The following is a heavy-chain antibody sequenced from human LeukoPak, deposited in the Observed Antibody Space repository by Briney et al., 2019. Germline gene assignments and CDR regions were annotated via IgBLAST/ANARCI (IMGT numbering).Heavy chain of an antibody. CDR1: GFTFDDYA. CDR3: AKAGGYYYDSSGAYFDY. V-gene: IGHV3-30*18. CDR2: ISYDGSNK. D-gene: IGHD3-22*01. Sequence: GRSLRLSCAASGFTFDDYAMHWVRQAPGKGLEWVAVISYDGSNKYYADSVKGRFTISRDNSKNTLYLQMNSLRAEDTAVYYCAKAGGYYYDSSGAYFDYWGQGTLVTVSS. J-gene: IGHJ4*02.